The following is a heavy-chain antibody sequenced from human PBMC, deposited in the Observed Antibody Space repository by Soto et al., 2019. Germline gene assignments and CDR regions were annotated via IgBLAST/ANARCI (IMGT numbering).Heavy chain of an antibody. CDR3: AKSPITEHSSSWYPLPYYQYYRIDV. CDR1: GFTSSSYG. CDR2: IWYDGSNK. V-gene: IGHV3-33*06. J-gene: IGHJ6*04. Sequence: LRLSCAGSGFTSSSYGMHGVRQAPGKGLEWVAVIWYDGSNKYYAESVKGRFTISRDNSKNTLYLQMNSLRAEDTAVYYCAKSPITEHSSSWYPLPYYQYYRIDVWGKGTTVPVSA. D-gene: IGHD6-13*01.